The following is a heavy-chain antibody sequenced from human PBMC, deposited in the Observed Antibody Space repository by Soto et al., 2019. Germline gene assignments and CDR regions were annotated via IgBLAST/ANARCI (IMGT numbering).Heavy chain of an antibody. CDR2: INPRTGST. Sequence: QVQLVQSGADVKKPGTSVKVSCKAAGYSFTNYCMYWVRQAPGQGLEWMGMINPRTGSTRYAQKFQDRGTLTRDTSTITVYMELSPLISDDTAVYYCARDGGLLTASWHYDRWGPGTLVTVSS. J-gene: IGHJ2*01. CDR3: ARDGGLLTASWHYDR. CDR1: GYSFTNYC. D-gene: IGHD2-15*01. V-gene: IGHV1-46*01.